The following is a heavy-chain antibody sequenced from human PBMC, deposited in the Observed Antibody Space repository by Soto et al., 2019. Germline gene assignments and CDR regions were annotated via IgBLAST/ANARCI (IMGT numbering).Heavy chain of an antibody. CDR3: ARLDTGYCSSPRCYTGDHYYGMDV. CDR1: GYRFTNYW. D-gene: IGHD2-2*02. V-gene: IGHV5-10-1*01. J-gene: IGHJ6*02. Sequence: GESLKISCKGSGYRFTNYWITWVRQMPGKGLEWMGRIDPSDSYTNYSPSFQGHVIISADKSINTAYLQWSSLKASDTAMYYCARLDTGYCSSPRCYTGDHYYGMDVWGQGTTVTVSS. CDR2: IDPSDSYT.